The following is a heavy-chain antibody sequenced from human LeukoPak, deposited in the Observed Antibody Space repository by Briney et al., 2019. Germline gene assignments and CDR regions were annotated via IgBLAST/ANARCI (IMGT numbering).Heavy chain of an antibody. V-gene: IGHV1-2*02. J-gene: IGHJ3*02. CDR3: ASEYKYDSSGANAFDI. Sequence: ASVKVSCKASGYTFTGHYIHWVRQAPGQGLECMGWIHPNTGGTKYAQKFQGRVTMTRDTSSSTAYMELSSLRSADTAVYYCASEYKYDSSGANAFDIWGQGTMVTVSS. CDR1: GYTFTGHY. CDR2: IHPNTGGT. D-gene: IGHD3-22*01.